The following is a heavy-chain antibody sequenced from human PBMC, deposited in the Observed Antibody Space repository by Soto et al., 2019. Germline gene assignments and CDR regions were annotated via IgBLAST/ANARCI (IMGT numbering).Heavy chain of an antibody. Sequence: QITLKESGPTLVKPTQTLTLTCTFSGFSLSTSGVGVGWLRQPPGKALEWLALIYWNDDKRYSPSLKSRLTITKDSSKNQVVLTMPNMDPVDTATYYFAHSRSAWIQLWPDNWFDPWGQGTLVTVSS. J-gene: IGHJ5*02. CDR3: AHSRSAWIQLWPDNWFDP. D-gene: IGHD5-18*01. CDR1: GFSLSTSGVG. V-gene: IGHV2-5*01. CDR2: IYWNDDK.